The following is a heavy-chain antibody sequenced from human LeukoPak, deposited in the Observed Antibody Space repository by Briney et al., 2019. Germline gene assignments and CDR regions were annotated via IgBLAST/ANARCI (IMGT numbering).Heavy chain of an antibody. D-gene: IGHD1-14*01. CDR1: GFNFGNYA. CDR3: TREVDGMSAY. J-gene: IGHJ4*02. CDR2: IRSKASGGAI. Sequence: GGSLRLSCTASGFNFGNYAMSWVRQAPGMGLEWLGFIRSKASGGAIEYDPSVDGRFTISRDDSKSIAYLQMTSLKTEDTATYFCTREVDGMSAYWGQGTLVTVSS. V-gene: IGHV3-49*04.